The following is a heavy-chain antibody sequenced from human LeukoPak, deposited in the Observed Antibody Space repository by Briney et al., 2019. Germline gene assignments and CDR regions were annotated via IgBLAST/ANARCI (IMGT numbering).Heavy chain of an antibody. CDR2: LSYDGSNK. D-gene: IGHD2-2*03. Sequence: GRSLRLSCSPSGFTSSSYAMYWVRQAPGIGLERVAVLSYDGSNKYYADSVKGRLTISRDDSKNTLYLQMNSLRAEDTAVYNCARDWICDYWGQRTLVTVSS. CDR3: ARDWICDY. CDR1: GFTSSSYA. V-gene: IGHV3-30-3*01. J-gene: IGHJ4*02.